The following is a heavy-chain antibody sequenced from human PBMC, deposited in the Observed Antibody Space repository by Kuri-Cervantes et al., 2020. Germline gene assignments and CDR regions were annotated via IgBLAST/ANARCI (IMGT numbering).Heavy chain of an antibody. J-gene: IGHJ6*03. CDR2: IIPIFGTA. CDR3: ARANSAGYSTYYSYYMDV. Sequence: SVKVSCKASGGTFSSYAISWVRQAPGQGLEWMGGIIPIFGTANYAQKFQGRVTMTIDTSTSTAYMELRSLNSDDTAMYFCARANSAGYSTYYSYYMDVWGQGTMVTVSS. CDR1: GGTFSSYA. D-gene: IGHD3-9*01. V-gene: IGHV1-69*05.